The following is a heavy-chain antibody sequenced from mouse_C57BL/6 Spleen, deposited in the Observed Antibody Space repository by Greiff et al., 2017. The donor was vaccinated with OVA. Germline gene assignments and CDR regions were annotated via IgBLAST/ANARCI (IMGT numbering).Heavy chain of an antibody. CDR2: INPNNGGT. Sequence: VQLQQSGPELVKPGASVKISCKASGYTFTDYYMNWVKQSHGKSLEWIGDINPNNGGTSYNQKFKGKATLTVDKSSSTAYMELRSLTSEDSAVYYCARKADYGSSPYWYFDVWGTGTTVTVSS. V-gene: IGHV1-26*01. CDR3: ARKADYGSSPYWYFDV. J-gene: IGHJ1*03. CDR1: GYTFTDYY. D-gene: IGHD1-1*01.